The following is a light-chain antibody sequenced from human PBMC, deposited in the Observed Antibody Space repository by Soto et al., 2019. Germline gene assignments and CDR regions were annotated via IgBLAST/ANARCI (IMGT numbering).Light chain of an antibody. J-gene: IGLJ1*01. Sequence: QSALTQPASVSGSPGQSITISCTGTSSDVGSYNLVTWYQHNPGKAPKLLIYDVSKWPSGVSNRFSGSKSGNTASLTISGLQAEDEADYYCCSYTSGSTYVFGTGTKVTVL. CDR1: SSDVGSYNL. CDR3: CSYTSGSTYV. V-gene: IGLV2-23*02. CDR2: DVS.